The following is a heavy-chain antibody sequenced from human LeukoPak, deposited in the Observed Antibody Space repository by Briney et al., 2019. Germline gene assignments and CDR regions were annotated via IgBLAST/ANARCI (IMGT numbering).Heavy chain of an antibody. CDR3: ARDHLLGYCSGGSCGWFDP. CDR1: GGSISSYY. V-gene: IGHV4-59*12. Sequence: PSETLSLTCTVSGGSISSYYWSWIRQPPGKGPEWIGYIYYSGSTNYNPSLKSRVTISVDTSKNQFSLKLSSVTAADTAVYYCARDHLLGYCSGGSCGWFDPWGQGTLVTVSS. CDR2: IYYSGST. D-gene: IGHD2-15*01. J-gene: IGHJ5*02.